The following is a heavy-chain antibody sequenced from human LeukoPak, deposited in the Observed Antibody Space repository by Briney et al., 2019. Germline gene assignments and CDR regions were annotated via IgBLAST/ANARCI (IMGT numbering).Heavy chain of an antibody. CDR2: IYYSGST. D-gene: IGHD6-25*01. J-gene: IGHJ5*02. V-gene: IGHV4-59*12. CDR1: GGSISSYY. CDR3: ARDQAGFDP. Sequence: SETLSLTCTVSGGSISSYYWSWIRQPPGKGLEWIGYIYYSGSTNYNPSLKSRVTISVDTSKNQFSLKLSSLTPDDTAVYYCARDQAGFDPWGQGILVTVSS.